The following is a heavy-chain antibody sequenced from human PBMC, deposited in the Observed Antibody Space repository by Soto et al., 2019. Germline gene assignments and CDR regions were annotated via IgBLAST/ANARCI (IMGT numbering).Heavy chain of an antibody. CDR1: GFTFTGYY. J-gene: IGHJ5*01. CDR3: ARDRNSWPYNLYDL. CDR2: INPNTGGT. D-gene: IGHD4-4*01. V-gene: IGHV1-2*02. Sequence: GASVKVSCKASGFTFTGYYMHWVRQAPGQRREWMGWINPNTGGTKYAQKFQGGITMTRDTSISTAYMEVSRLTSDDTAVYYCARDRNSWPYNLYDLWGQGTLVTVSS.